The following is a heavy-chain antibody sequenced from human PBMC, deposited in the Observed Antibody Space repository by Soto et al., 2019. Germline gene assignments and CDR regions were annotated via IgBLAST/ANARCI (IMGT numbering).Heavy chain of an antibody. CDR2: MNPNSGNT. J-gene: IGHJ6*02. D-gene: IGHD2-2*01. Sequence: ASVKVSCKASGYTFTSYDINWVRQATGQGLEWMGWMNPNSGNTGYAQKFQGRVTMTRNTSISTAYMELSSLRSEDTAVYYCARGGPEGYCISTSCYERDYYYYGMDVWGQGTTVTVSS. CDR1: GYTFTSYD. V-gene: IGHV1-8*01. CDR3: ARGGPEGYCISTSCYERDYYYYGMDV.